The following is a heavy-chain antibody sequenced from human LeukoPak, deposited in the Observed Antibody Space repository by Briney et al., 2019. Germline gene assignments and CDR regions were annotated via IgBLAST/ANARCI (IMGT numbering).Heavy chain of an antibody. J-gene: IGHJ4*02. CDR3: LRQDYYGSGSLSDY. CDR2: IYYGGST. Sequence: SETLSLTCTVSGGSISSRSYYWGWVRQPPGNGLEWIGSIYYGGSTYYNPSLKSRVTISVDTSKNQFSLKLGSVTAADTAIYYCLRQDYYGSGSLSDYWGQGTLVTVSS. V-gene: IGHV4-39*01. CDR1: GGSISSRSYY. D-gene: IGHD3-10*01.